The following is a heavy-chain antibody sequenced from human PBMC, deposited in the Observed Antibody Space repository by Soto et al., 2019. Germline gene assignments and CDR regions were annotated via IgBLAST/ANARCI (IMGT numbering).Heavy chain of an antibody. CDR1: GYTFTTFA. Sequence: QVQLVQSGAEVKKPGASLKVSCQASGYTFTTFAMHWVRQAPGQGLEWMGYINAGNGNIKYSQKFQDRVTITRDTSARTVYMELSSLTSEDTATYYCARLRVDSWSASFFDDWGQGTLVTVSS. V-gene: IGHV1-3*01. CDR3: ARLRVDSWSASFFDD. D-gene: IGHD3-3*01. CDR2: INAGNGNI. J-gene: IGHJ4*02.